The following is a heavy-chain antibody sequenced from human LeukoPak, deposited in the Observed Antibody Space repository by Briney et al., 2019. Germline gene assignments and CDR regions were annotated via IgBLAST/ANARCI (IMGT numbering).Heavy chain of an antibody. CDR2: ISKTDGST. Sequence: GGSLRLSCAASGFTFRSYDMSWVRQAPGKGLKWVATISGISKTDGSTYYADSVKGRVSISRDNSKNTVYLQMTSLRADDTATYYSAKDDWIYFDATYYFGVDVWGQGTTLTVSS. CDR1: GFTFRSYD. J-gene: IGHJ6*02. V-gene: IGHV3-23*01. CDR3: AKDDWIYFDATYYFGVDV. D-gene: IGHD3-9*01.